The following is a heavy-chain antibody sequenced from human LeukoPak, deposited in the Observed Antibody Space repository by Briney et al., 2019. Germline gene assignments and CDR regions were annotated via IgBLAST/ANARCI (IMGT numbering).Heavy chain of an antibody. V-gene: IGHV4-34*01. Sequence: SETLSLTCAVYGGSFSGYYWSWIRQPPGKGLEWIGEINHSGSTNYNPSLKSRVTISVDTSKNQFSLKLSSVTAADTAVYYCARHPERSGYSYGDYYYMDVWGKGTTVTISS. CDR3: ARHPERSGYSYGDYYYMDV. CDR2: INHSGST. CDR1: GGSFSGYY. J-gene: IGHJ6*03. D-gene: IGHD5-18*01.